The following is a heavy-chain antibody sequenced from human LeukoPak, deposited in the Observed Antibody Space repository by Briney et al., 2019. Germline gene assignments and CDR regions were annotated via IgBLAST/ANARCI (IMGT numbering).Heavy chain of an antibody. J-gene: IGHJ6*03. D-gene: IGHD2-2*02. V-gene: IGHV4-39*01. CDR1: GGSISSSSYY. CDR2: IYYSGST. CDR3: ARLPSLWAAAIDYYYYYMDV. Sequence: PSETLSLTCTVSGGSISSSSYYWGWIRQPPGKGLEWIGSIYYSGSTYYNPSLKSRVTISVDTSKNQFSLKLSSVTAADTAVYYCARLPSLWAAAIDYYYYYMDVWGKGTTVTVSS.